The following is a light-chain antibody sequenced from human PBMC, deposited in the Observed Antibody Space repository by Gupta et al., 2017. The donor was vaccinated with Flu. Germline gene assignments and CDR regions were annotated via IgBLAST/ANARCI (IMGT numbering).Light chain of an antibody. CDR1: QNIRSA. J-gene: IGKJ2*02. Sequence: QMTQSPAPLSASVGDRVTITCRAGQNIRSALNWYQQKAGKAPRILISAASRLRSGVPPRFSGSGSGTEFTLTISSLQPEDLATYYCQEAYNSPPVSTFGQGTKIQI. CDR2: AAS. V-gene: IGKV1-39*01. CDR3: QEAYNSPPVST.